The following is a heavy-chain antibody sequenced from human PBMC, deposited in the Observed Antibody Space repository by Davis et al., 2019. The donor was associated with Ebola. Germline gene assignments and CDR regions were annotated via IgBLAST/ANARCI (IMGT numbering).Heavy chain of an antibody. J-gene: IGHJ4*02. Sequence: PGGSLRLSCAASGFTVSSNYMSWVRQAPGKGLQWVAVLWYDGSSKYYADSVKGRFTISRDNSNNMLYLQMNSLRAEDTAVYYCAIPDCSGADCYSVYIKNWGQGTLVTVSS. D-gene: IGHD2-15*01. CDR2: LWYDGSSK. V-gene: IGHV3-33*08. CDR3: AIPDCSGADCYSVYIKN. CDR1: GFTVSSNY.